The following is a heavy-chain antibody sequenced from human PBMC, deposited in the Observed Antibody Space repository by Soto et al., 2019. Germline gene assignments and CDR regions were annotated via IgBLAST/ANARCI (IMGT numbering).Heavy chain of an antibody. CDR1: GFTFSTYG. Sequence: QVQLVESGGGVVQPGRSLRLSCAASGFTFSTYGFHWVRQAPGKGLEWVGVIWYDGSHEYYGDSVMGRFTISRDNSKNTLYLQMNRLRAEDTGVYYCARDGSARYTFDYWGQGTLEYWGQGALVTVSS. CDR2: IWYDGSHE. CDR3: ARDGSARYTFDYWGQGTLEY. D-gene: IGHD3-16*02. V-gene: IGHV3-33*01. J-gene: IGHJ4*02.